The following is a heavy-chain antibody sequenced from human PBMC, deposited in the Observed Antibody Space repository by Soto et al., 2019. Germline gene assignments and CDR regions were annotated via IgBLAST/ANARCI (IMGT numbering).Heavy chain of an antibody. CDR3: ARVPGP. J-gene: IGHJ5*02. CDR2: IYHSGTT. Sequence: SETLSLTCTVSGDSITSNSYSWAWIRQPPGKGLEWIGSIYHSGTTYYNPSLKSRVTISVDRSKNQFSLKLSSVTAADTAVYYCARVPGPWGQGTLVTVSS. CDR1: GDSITSNSYS. V-gene: IGHV4-39*07.